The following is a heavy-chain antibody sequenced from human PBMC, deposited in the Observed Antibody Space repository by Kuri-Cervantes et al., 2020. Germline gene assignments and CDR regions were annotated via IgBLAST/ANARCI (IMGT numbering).Heavy chain of an antibody. Sequence: SETLSLTCAVYGGSFSGYYWSWIRQPPGKGLEWIGEINHSGSTNYNPSLKSRVTISVDTSKNQSSLKLSSVTAADTAVYYCARASYCGGDCSPRFDPWGQGTLVTVSS. D-gene: IGHD2-21*01. J-gene: IGHJ5*02. CDR1: GGSFSGYY. V-gene: IGHV4-34*01. CDR2: INHSGST. CDR3: ARASYCGGDCSPRFDP.